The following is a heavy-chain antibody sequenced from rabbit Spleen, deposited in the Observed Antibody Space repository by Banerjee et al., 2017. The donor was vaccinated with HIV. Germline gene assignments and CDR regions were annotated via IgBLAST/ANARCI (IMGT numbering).Heavy chain of an antibody. CDR3: ARDTSSSFSSYGMDL. V-gene: IGHV1S40*01. CDR2: IDTGSSGFT. CDR1: GFSFTNYY. D-gene: IGHD1-1*01. Sequence: QSLEESGGDLVKPGASLTLTCTASGFSFTNYYMCWVRQPPGKGLEWIACIDTGSSGFTYFATWAKGRFTCSKTSSTTVTLQMTRLTAADTATYFCARDTSSSFSSYGMDLWGQGTLVTVS. J-gene: IGHJ6*01.